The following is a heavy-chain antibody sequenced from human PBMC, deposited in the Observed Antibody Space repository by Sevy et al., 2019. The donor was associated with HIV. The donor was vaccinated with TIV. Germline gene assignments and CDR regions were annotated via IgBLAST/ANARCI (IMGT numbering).Heavy chain of an antibody. J-gene: IGHJ2*01. CDR3: ARGSPYSSSWYVWYFDL. CDR1: GFTMSSYW. CDR2: IKQDGSVR. Sequence: GGSLRLSCAASGFTMSSYWVTWVRQAPGKGLEWVANIKQDGSVRKYLDSVKGRFTISRDNAKNSVYLEMNSLRAEDTAVYYCARGSPYSSSWYVWYFDLWGRGTLVTVSS. D-gene: IGHD6-13*01. V-gene: IGHV3-7*01.